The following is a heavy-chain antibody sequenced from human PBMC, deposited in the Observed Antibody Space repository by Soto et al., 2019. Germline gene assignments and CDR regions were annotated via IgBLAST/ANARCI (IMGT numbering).Heavy chain of an antibody. D-gene: IGHD2-15*01. Sequence: PSETLSLTCTVSGGSISSSSYYWGWIRQPPGKGLEWIGSIYYSGSTYYNPSLKSRVTISAYTSKNQFSLKLSSVTAADTAVYYCARHTPAISISDHWGQGTLVTVSS. CDR3: ARHTPAISISDH. V-gene: IGHV4-39*01. J-gene: IGHJ4*02. CDR2: IYYSGST. CDR1: GGSISSSSYY.